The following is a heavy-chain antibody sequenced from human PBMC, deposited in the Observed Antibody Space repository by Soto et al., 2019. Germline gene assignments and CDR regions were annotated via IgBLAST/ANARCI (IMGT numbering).Heavy chain of an antibody. V-gene: IGHV3-23*01. CDR1: GFTFTDHA. D-gene: IGHD6-19*01. CDR2: TSNNGDRT. J-gene: IGHJ4*02. Sequence: GGSLRLSCAVSGFTFTDHAMTWVRQAPGKGLEWVSTTSNNGDRTFYADSVKGRFTVSTDRTNNTIYLQMNSLRADDTAVYFCASPKLYSNGAYFDRWGQGGLVTVSS. CDR3: ASPKLYSNGAYFDR.